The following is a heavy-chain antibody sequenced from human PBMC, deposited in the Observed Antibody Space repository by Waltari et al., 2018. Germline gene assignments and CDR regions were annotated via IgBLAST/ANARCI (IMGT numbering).Heavy chain of an antibody. CDR3: ARDRGRGLYLDS. CDR2: VHGSGRT. V-gene: IGHV4-4*02. D-gene: IGHD2-15*01. J-gene: IGHJ4*02. Sequence: QLQLQESSPGLVKPSGTLSLTCAVSGDSVTGSYLWNWVRQPPGKGLEWIGQVHGSGRTNYNPSVASRVTVSLDTSNNQVSLKVTSATASDTAVYYCARDRGRGLYLDSWGPGTLVTVSP. CDR1: GDSVTGSYL.